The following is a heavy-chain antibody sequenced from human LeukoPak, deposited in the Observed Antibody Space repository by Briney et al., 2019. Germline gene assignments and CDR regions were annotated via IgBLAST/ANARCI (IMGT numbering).Heavy chain of an antibody. CDR3: ATQSQWLSPFDS. CDR1: GGSISSYY. Sequence: SETLSLTCTVSGGSISSYYWSWIRQPPGKGLEWIGNIYYSGSSNYNPSLKSRVTISVDTSNNQFSLKLTSVTAADTAVYYCATQSQWLSPFDSWGQGTLVTVSS. CDR2: IYYSGSS. J-gene: IGHJ4*02. D-gene: IGHD6-19*01. V-gene: IGHV4-59*08.